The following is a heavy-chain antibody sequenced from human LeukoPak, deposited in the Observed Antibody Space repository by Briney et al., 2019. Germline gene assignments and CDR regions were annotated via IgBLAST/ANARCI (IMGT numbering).Heavy chain of an antibody. CDR1: GFTFSSYG. CDR2: IWYDGSNK. D-gene: IGHD4-17*01. J-gene: IGHJ4*02. CDR3: ARDYGDYDPPDY. V-gene: IGHV3-33*01. Sequence: GGSLRLSWAASGFTFSSYGMHWVRQAPGKGLEWVAVIWYDGSNKYYADSVKGRFTISRDNSKNTLYLQMNSLRAEDTAVYYCARDYGDYDPPDYWGQGTLVTVSS.